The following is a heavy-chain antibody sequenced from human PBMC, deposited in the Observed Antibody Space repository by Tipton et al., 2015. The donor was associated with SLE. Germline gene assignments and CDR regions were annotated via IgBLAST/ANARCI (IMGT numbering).Heavy chain of an antibody. CDR2: VYSSGST. CDR3: ARGGGSYYDY. CDR1: GGSISGYY. Sequence: TLSLPCTVSGGSISGYYWSWFRQPAGKGLEWIGRVYSSGSTIYNPSIKSRNTLSLDTSKNQFSLRVNSATAADTAVYYCARGGGSYYDYWGQGTLVTVSS. D-gene: IGHD1-26*01. V-gene: IGHV4-4*07. J-gene: IGHJ4*02.